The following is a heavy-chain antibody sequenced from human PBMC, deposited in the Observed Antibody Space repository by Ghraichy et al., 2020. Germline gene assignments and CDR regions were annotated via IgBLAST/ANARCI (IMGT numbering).Heavy chain of an antibody. CDR3: VRGDGGYCGWTSCYPYFQP. CDR2: IKQDGTEK. V-gene: IGHV3-7*01. D-gene: IGHD2-2*01. Sequence: GESLNISCEASGFTISSYWMNWVRQAPGKGLEWVANIKQDGTEKHYVDSVKGRFSISRDNAENSVYLHIDTLRAEDTAVYYCVRGDGGYCGWTSCYPYFQPWGQGTLVIVAP. CDR1: GFTISSYW. J-gene: IGHJ1*01.